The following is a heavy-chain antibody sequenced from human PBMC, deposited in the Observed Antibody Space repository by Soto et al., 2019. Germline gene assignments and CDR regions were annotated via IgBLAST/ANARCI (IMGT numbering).Heavy chain of an antibody. CDR2: VIPIFGTA. V-gene: IGHV1-69*13. Sequence: SVKVSCKASGGTFSSYAISWVRQAPGQGLEWMGGVIPIFGTANYAQKFQGRVTITADESTSTAYMELSSLRSEDTAVYYCASIDCSSTSCYAPLYYYGMDVWGQGTTVTVSS. CDR1: GGTFSSYA. J-gene: IGHJ6*02. CDR3: ASIDCSSTSCYAPLYYYGMDV. D-gene: IGHD2-2*01.